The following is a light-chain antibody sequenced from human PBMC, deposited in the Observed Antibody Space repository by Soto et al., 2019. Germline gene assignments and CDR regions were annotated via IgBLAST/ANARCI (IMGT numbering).Light chain of an antibody. CDR2: DAS. CDR3: QQYNSYLTWT. J-gene: IGKJ1*01. V-gene: IGKV1-5*01. CDR1: QSISSW. Sequence: DIQMTQSPSTLSASVGDRVTITCRASQSISSWLAWYQQKPGKAPKLLIYDASSLESGVPSRFSGSGSGTEFTLTISSLQPGDFATYYCQQYNSYLTWTFGQGTKVEIK.